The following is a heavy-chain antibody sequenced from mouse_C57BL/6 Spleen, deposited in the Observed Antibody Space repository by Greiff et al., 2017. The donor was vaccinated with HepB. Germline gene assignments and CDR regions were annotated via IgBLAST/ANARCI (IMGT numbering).Heavy chain of an antibody. D-gene: IGHD3-2*02. Sequence: EVQRVESGGGLVQPGGSLKLSCAASGFTFSDYYMYWVRQTPEKRLEWVAYISNGGGSTYYPDTVKGRFTISRDNAKNTLYLQMSRLKSEDTAMYYCARGDSSGHFAYWGQGTLVTVSA. CDR1: GFTFSDYY. CDR3: ARGDSSGHFAY. V-gene: IGHV5-12*01. J-gene: IGHJ3*01. CDR2: ISNGGGST.